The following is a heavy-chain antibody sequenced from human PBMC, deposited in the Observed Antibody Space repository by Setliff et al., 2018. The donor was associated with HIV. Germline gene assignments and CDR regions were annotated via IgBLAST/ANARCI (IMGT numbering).Heavy chain of an antibody. CDR1: DYTFTTYW. V-gene: IGHV5-51*01. D-gene: IGHD6-13*01. CDR3: ARRDGRSMNAFQI. J-gene: IGHJ3*01. Sequence: PGESLKISCKAVDYTFTTYWIGWVRQMPGEGLEWMGIIYPDDSNIRYNPSFQSQVTISADKSITTAYFEIHNLKASDTATYYCARRDGRSMNAFQIWGPGTMVTVSS. CDR2: IYPDDSNI.